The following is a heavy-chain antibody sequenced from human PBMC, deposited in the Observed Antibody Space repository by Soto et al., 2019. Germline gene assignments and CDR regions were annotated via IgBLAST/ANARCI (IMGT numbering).Heavy chain of an antibody. CDR3: ARVKGAYAIDY. J-gene: IGHJ4*02. CDR2: ISKSGGTT. D-gene: IGHD5-12*01. V-gene: IGHV3-11*01. CDR1: GFTFSDYY. Sequence: QVQLVESGGGLVKPGGSLRLSCAPSGFTFSDYYMSWIRQAPGKGPEWVSYISKSGGTTQYADSVNGRFTISRDNAKKSLFLQMNSLRAEDTAVYYCARVKGAYAIDYWGQGTQVTVSS.